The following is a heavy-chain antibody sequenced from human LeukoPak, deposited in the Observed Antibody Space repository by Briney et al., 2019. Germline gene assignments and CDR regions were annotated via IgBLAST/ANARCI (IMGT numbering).Heavy chain of an antibody. CDR2: ISYDGSNK. V-gene: IGHV3-30-3*01. CDR3: ARDGQHSSSSNDY. J-gene: IGHJ4*02. D-gene: IGHD6-13*01. CDR1: GFTFSSYA. Sequence: GGSLRLSCAASGFTFSSYAMHWVRQAPGKGLEWVAVISYDGSNKYYADSVKGRFTISRDNSKNTLYLQMNSLRAEDTAVYYCARDGQHSSSSNDYWGQGTLVTVSS.